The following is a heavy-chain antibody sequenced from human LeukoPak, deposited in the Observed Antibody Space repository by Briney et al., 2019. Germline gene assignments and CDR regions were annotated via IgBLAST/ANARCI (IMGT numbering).Heavy chain of an antibody. CDR2: IKQDGSEK. V-gene: IGHV3-7*01. Sequence: GGSLRLSCAASGFTFSSYWMSWVRQAPGKGLEWVANIKQDGSEKYYVDSVKGRFTISRDNAKNSLYLQMNSLRAEDTAVYYCVRDGIDFWSGYYLTYYYYYMDVWGKGTTVTVSS. J-gene: IGHJ6*03. D-gene: IGHD3-3*01. CDR1: GFTFSSYW. CDR3: VRDGIDFWSGYYLTYYYYYMDV.